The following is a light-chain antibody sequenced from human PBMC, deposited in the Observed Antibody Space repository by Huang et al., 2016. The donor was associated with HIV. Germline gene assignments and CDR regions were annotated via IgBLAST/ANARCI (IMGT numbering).Light chain of an antibody. CDR2: GAS. CDR3: QQYHNWPPEGT. J-gene: IGKJ1*01. V-gene: IGKV3-15*01. Sequence: EIVMTQSPATLSVSPGERATLSCRASQSVSNHLAWYQHRPGQPPRLLIYGASTRATGIPGRFRGGGSGTEFTLTISSLQSEDFAVYYCQQYHNWPPEGTFGQGTKVEIK. CDR1: QSVSNH.